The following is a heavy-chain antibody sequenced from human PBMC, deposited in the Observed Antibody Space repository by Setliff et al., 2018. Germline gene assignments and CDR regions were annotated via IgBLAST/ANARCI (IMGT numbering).Heavy chain of an antibody. D-gene: IGHD5-12*01. CDR2: INPSGGST. CDR1: GYTFTSYY. V-gene: IGHV1-46*01. CDR3: ARLYSGYGGAIDY. Sequence: ASVKVSCKASGYTFTSYYMHWVRQAPGQGLEWMGIINPSGGSTNYAQKFQGRVTMTRDTSTSTVYMELSSLRSEDTALYHCARLYSGYGGAIDYWGQGTLVTVSS. J-gene: IGHJ4*02.